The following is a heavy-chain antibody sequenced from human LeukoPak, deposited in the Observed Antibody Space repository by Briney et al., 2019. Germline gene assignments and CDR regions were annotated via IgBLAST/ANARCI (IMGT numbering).Heavy chain of an antibody. CDR3: ATRLPAAPRYFDY. J-gene: IGHJ4*02. CDR2: ISSSSSYI. Sequence: GGSLRLSCAASGFTFSSYSMNWVRQAPGKGLEWVSSISSSSSYIYYADSVKGRFTISRDNAKNSLYLRMNSLRAEDTAVYYCATRLPAAPRYFDYWGQGTLVTVSS. V-gene: IGHV3-21*01. D-gene: IGHD2-2*01. CDR1: GFTFSSYS.